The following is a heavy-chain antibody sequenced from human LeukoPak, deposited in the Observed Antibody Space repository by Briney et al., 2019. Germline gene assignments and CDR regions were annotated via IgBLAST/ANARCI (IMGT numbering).Heavy chain of an antibody. D-gene: IGHD3-10*01. Sequence: SETLSLTCTVSGGSISSYYWSWIRQPPGKGLEWIGYIYYSGSTNYNPSLKSRVTISVDTSKNQFSLKLSSVTAADTAVYYCARARTSKYGSGSYLYYYYYYMDVWGKGTTVTISS. CDR3: ARARTSKYGSGSYLYYYYYYMDV. V-gene: IGHV4-59*01. CDR2: IYYSGST. J-gene: IGHJ6*03. CDR1: GGSISSYY.